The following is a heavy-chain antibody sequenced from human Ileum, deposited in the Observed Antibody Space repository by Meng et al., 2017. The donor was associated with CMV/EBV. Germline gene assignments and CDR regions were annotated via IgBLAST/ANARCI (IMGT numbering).Heavy chain of an antibody. CDR3: ARRVGSGKYYFDY. V-gene: IGHV4-34*02. D-gene: IGHD3-10*01. CDR1: GGSLTGYY. J-gene: IGHJ4*02. Sequence: QVQLQLWGAGLLKSSETLSPTCAVSGGSLTGYYCSWIRQPPGKGLEWIGEINYSESTNYNPSLSSPVTISVDTFKNQCSLKLRSVTAADTAVYYCARRVGSGKYYFDYWSQGTLVTVSS. CDR2: INYSEST.